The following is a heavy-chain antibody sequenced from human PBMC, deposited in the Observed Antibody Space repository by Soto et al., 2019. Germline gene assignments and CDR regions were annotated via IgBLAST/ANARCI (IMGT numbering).Heavy chain of an antibody. CDR2: IYHSGST. CDR3: ARGDYDILTGFRLGMDV. J-gene: IGHJ6*02. CDR1: GGSISSSNW. V-gene: IGHV4-4*02. Sequence: KTSETLSLTCAVSGGSISSSNWWSWVRQPPGKGLEWIGEIYHSGSTNYNPSLKSRVTISVDKSKNQFSLKLSSVTAADTAVYYCARGDYDILTGFRLGMDVWGQGTTVTVSS. D-gene: IGHD3-9*01.